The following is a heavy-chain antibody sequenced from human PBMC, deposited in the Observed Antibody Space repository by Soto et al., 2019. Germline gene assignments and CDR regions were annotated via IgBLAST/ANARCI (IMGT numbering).Heavy chain of an antibody. CDR1: DASVSNGDYY. Sequence: PSLTCDGSDASVSNGDYYWTWVRQRPGRCMEWIGIIHYSGRQLYPPSLRSRVTISVDTSKNRSSLTVKPGPAAGTAGYFCGRMTAVNSLYYIASWGQG. D-gene: IGHD2-2*01. CDR3: GRMTAVNSLYYIAS. V-gene: IGHV4-31*11. J-gene: IGHJ4*02. CDR2: IHYSGRQ.